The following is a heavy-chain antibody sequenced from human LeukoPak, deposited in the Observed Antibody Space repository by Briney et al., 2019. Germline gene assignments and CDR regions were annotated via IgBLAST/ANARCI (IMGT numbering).Heavy chain of an antibody. D-gene: IGHD2-15*01. CDR3: ARDQVVVTASRFDY. CDR2: ISTSGGKT. CDR1: GFMFRRYA. J-gene: IGHJ4*02. Sequence: HAGGSLRLSCAASGFMFRRYAMNWVRQAPGKGLEWVSSISTSGGKTYYPDSVKGRFTISRDNSKNTLYLQMNSLRAEDTAVYYCARDQVVVTASRFDYWGQGTLVTVSS. V-gene: IGHV3-23*01.